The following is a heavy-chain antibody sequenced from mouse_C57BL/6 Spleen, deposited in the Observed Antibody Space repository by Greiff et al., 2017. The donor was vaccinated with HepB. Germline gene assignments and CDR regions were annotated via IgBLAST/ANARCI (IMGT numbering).Heavy chain of an antibody. CDR2: IDPSDSYT. Sequence: QVQLQQPGAELVKPGASVKLSCKASGYTFTSYWMQWVKQRPGQGLEWIGEIDPSDSYTNYNQKFKGKATLTVDTSSSTAYMQLSSLTSEDSAVYYCARGELLGDYYAMDYWGQGTSVTVSS. J-gene: IGHJ4*01. CDR1: GYTFTSYW. CDR3: ARGELLGDYYAMDY. V-gene: IGHV1-50*01.